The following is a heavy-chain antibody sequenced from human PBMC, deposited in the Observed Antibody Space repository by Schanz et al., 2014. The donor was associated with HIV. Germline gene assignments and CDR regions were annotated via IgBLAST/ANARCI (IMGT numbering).Heavy chain of an antibody. V-gene: IGHV3-33*06. J-gene: IGHJ4*02. D-gene: IGHD6-19*01. CDR1: GFTFSSYG. Sequence: QVQLVESGGGVVQPGRSLRLSCAASGFTFSSYGMHWVRQAPGKGLEWVAVIWYDGSNTYYGDSVKGRFTISRDNSKNTLYLQMKSLRVEDTAVYFCAKDGPGIAVAGTGYFDYWGQGTLVTVSS. CDR2: IWYDGSNT. CDR3: AKDGPGIAVAGTGYFDY.